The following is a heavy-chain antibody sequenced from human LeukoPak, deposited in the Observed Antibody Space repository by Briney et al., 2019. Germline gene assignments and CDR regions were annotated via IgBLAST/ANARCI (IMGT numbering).Heavy chain of an antibody. Sequence: GESLQICCKGSGYSFTSYWIGWVRQMPGKGLEWMGIIYPGDSATSYSSSFQGQVTISADKSISTAYLQWSSLKASDTAMYYCARPEGHYDILAGGSLDYWGQGTLVTVSS. CDR2: IYPGDSAT. J-gene: IGHJ4*02. CDR3: ARPEGHYDILAGGSLDY. D-gene: IGHD3-9*01. V-gene: IGHV5-51*01. CDR1: GYSFTSYW.